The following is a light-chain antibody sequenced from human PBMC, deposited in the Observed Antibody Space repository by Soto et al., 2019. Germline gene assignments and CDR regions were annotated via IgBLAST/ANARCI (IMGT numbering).Light chain of an antibody. CDR2: GAS. CDR3: QQYGSSPRT. J-gene: IGKJ1*01. Sequence: EIVLTQSPGTLSLSPGERGTLSSRSSQSVSSSYLAWYQQKPGQAPRLLIYGASSRATGIPDRFSGSGSGTDFTLTISRLEPEDFAVYYCQQYGSSPRTFGQGTKVDIK. CDR1: QSVSSSY. V-gene: IGKV3-20*01.